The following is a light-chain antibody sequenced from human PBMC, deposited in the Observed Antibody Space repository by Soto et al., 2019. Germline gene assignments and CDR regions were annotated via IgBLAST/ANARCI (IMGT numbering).Light chain of an antibody. CDR1: SSDDGTYNL. CDR2: EGS. J-gene: IGLJ2*01. CDR3: FSYAGDTTLQI. V-gene: IGLV2-23*01. Sequence: QSALTQPASVSGSPGQSITISCTGTSSDDGTYNLVSWYQHHPGKAPKLMIYEGSKRPSGVSNRFSGSKSGNTASLTISGLQAEDEADYYCFSYAGDTTLQILGGGTKVTVL.